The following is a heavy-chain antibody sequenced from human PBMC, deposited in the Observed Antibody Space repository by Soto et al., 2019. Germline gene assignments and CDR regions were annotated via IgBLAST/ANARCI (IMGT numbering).Heavy chain of an antibody. V-gene: IGHV1-8*02. D-gene: IGHD6-13*01. J-gene: IGHJ6*02. CDR2: MNPINGAT. Sequence: ASVKVSCKASGYDFTAYDINWVHQASGQGLEWMGWMNPINGATGSARRFQGRVSMTRNTATGTAYLELTSLRSDDSAVYYCGRGPSPRAPAGGTPYYYAMDVCGQGPTVTVYS. CDR3: GRGPSPRAPAGGTPYYYAMDV. CDR1: GYDFTAYD.